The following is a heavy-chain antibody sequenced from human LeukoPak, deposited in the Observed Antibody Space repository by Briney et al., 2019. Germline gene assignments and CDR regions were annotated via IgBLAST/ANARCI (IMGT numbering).Heavy chain of an antibody. CDR3: ARDIVMVTYWFDP. Sequence: ASVKVSCKASEYTFSVYHIHWVRQAPGQGLEWMAWINPDSGDTNYAQKFQGRVTMTRDTSISTAYMELSRLRSDDTAVYYCARDIVMVTYWFDPWGQGTLVTVSS. CDR2: INPDSGDT. CDR1: EYTFSVYH. J-gene: IGHJ5*02. V-gene: IGHV1-2*02. D-gene: IGHD5-18*01.